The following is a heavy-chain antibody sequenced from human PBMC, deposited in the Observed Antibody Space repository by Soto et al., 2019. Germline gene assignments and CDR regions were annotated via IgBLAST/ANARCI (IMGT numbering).Heavy chain of an antibody. V-gene: IGHV3-23*01. CDR2: ISAGGATT. CDR1: GFTFGNFA. Sequence: EGSLRLSCTPSGFTFGNFAMSWVRQAPGKGLEWVSSISAGGATTYYADSVKGRVTMSRDNSKNTLSLQMISLRAEDSAVYYCAKDRGGTGWPFDHWGQGTLVTVSS. CDR3: AKDRGGTGWPFDH. J-gene: IGHJ4*02. D-gene: IGHD6-19*01.